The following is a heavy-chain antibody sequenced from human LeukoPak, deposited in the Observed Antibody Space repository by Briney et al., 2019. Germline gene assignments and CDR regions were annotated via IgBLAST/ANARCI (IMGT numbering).Heavy chain of an antibody. CDR2: ISSSSTNM. D-gene: IGHD6-6*01. Sequence: TGGSLRLSCAASGFTFSTYSMNWVRQAPGKGLQWVSYISSSSTNMYYADSVKGRFTISRDNAKNSLYLPMNSLRAEDTAVYYCAREHSSSSGRSFDYWGQGTLVTVSS. CDR1: GFTFSTYS. J-gene: IGHJ4*02. CDR3: AREHSSSSGRSFDY. V-gene: IGHV3-48*01.